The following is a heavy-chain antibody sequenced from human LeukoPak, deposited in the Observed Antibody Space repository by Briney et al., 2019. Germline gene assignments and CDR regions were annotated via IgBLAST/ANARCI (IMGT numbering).Heavy chain of an antibody. Sequence: GGSLRLSSAASAFSFKDYAMNWVRQPPGKGLEWVSSISSINNYIWYADSVRGRFTISRDNAKNSLYLQMNSLRAEDTAVYYCARVPGGMEWSDFDYWGQGTLVAVSS. CDR3: ARVPGGMEWSDFDY. J-gene: IGHJ4*02. V-gene: IGHV3-21*06. D-gene: IGHD3-3*01. CDR1: AFSFKDYA. CDR2: ISSINNYI.